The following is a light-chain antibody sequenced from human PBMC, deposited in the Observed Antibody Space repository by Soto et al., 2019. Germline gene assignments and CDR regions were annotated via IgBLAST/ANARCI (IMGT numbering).Light chain of an antibody. Sequence: SCRASQSIVTYLAWCQQRPGQAPRLLIYGASTRAAGIPDRFSGSGSGTDFTLTITRLEPEDSAVYFCQQYTGPPTTFGKGTRLEIK. CDR3: QQYTGPPTT. V-gene: IGKV3-20*01. J-gene: IGKJ5*01. CDR2: GAS. CDR1: QSIVTY.